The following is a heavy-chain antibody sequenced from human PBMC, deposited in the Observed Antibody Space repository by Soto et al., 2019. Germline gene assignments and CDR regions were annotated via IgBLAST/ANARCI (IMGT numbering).Heavy chain of an antibody. CDR3: VRGNIIVATIRDYYYYYMDV. CDR2: INPSGGGT. D-gene: IGHD5-12*01. V-gene: IGHV1-46*01. J-gene: IGHJ6*03. Sequence: QVQLVQSGAEVKKPGASVKVSCKASGYTFTSYYMHWVRQAPGQGLEWMGIINPSGGGTTYAQKFQGRVTMTRDTSTSTVFMGLSSLRSEDTAVYYCVRGNIIVATIRDYYYYYMDVWGKGTTVTVSS. CDR1: GYTFTSYY.